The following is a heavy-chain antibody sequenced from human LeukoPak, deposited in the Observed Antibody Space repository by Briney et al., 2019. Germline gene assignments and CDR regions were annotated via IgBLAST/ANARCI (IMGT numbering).Heavy chain of an antibody. CDR1: GFTFSNSA. J-gene: IGHJ4*02. V-gene: IGHV3-21*01. CDR2: IDYDSSHI. D-gene: IGHD3-9*01. Sequence: GGSLRLSCAASGFTFSNSAMNWVRQVPGKGLEWVSSIDYDSSHIYYAASVRGRFTVSRDNARNSVYLQMNSLRVEDTAVYYCARDPLRYLRVGHYDYWGQGTLVAVSS. CDR3: ARDPLRYLRVGHYDY.